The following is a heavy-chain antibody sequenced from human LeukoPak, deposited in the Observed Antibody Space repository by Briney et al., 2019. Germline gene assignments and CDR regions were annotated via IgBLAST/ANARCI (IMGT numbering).Heavy chain of an antibody. D-gene: IGHD5-12*01. CDR2: INPNSGGT. V-gene: IGHV1-2*02. CDR1: GYTFTGYY. J-gene: IGHJ4*02. Sequence: ASVKVSCKASGYTFTGYYIHWVRQAPARGLDCLGWINPNSGGTNYAQKFQGRVTMTWDTSISTACMELSRLTSDDTAVYFCARDFGGGYGRTLDYWGQGTLVTGAS. CDR3: ARDFGGGYGRTLDY.